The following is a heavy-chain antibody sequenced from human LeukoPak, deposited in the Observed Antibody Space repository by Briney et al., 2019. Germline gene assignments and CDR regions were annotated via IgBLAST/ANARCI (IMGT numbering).Heavy chain of an antibody. V-gene: IGHV4-39*01. CDR2: IYYSGTT. CDR3: ARFLSASSGSYFDY. D-gene: IGHD6-19*01. CDR1: GGSISSSSYY. Sequence: SETLSLTCTVSGGSISSSSYYWGWIRQPPGKGLEWIGNIYYSGTTYYNPSLKSRVTISVDTSKTQFSLKLSSVTAADTAVYYCARFLSASSGSYFDYWGQGTLVTASS. J-gene: IGHJ4*02.